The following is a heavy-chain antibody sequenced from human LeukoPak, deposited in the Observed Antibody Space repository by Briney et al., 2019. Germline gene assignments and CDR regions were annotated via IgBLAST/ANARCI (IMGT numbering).Heavy chain of an antibody. D-gene: IGHD6-19*01. CDR1: GGSFSGYY. J-gene: IGHJ5*02. Sequence: SSETLSLTCAVYGGSFSGYYWSWIRQPPGKGLEWIGSIYHSGSTYYNPSLKSRVTISVDTSKNQFSLKLRSVTAADTAVYYCARDAVTVAGTPFNWFDPWGQGTLVTVSS. CDR2: IYHSGST. V-gene: IGHV4-34*01. CDR3: ARDAVTVAGTPFNWFDP.